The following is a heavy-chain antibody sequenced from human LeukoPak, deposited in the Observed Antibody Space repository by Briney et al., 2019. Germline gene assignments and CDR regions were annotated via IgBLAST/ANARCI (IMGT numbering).Heavy chain of an antibody. CDR1: GFTFSSYG. CDR2: ISYDGSNK. D-gene: IGHD6-19*01. CDR3: ARSGYYSGWYSVGAFDI. Sequence: GGSLRLSCTASGFTFSSYGMHWVRQAPGKGLEWVAVISYDGSNKYYADSVKGRFTISRDNSKNTLYLQMNSLRAEDTAVYYCARSGYYSGWYSVGAFDIWGQGTMVTVSS. J-gene: IGHJ3*02. V-gene: IGHV3-30*03.